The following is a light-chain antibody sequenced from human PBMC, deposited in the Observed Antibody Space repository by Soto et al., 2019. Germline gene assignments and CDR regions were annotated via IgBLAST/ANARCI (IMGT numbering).Light chain of an antibody. Sequence: EIVMTQSPATLSVSPGERATLYCRASESVSNKLAWYQQKPGQAPRLVIFGASTRATGIPARFSGSASGTEFTLIISSLQSEDSAVYYCQQYSEWPITFGQGTRLEIK. J-gene: IGKJ5*01. V-gene: IGKV3-15*01. CDR3: QQYSEWPIT. CDR2: GAS. CDR1: ESVSNK.